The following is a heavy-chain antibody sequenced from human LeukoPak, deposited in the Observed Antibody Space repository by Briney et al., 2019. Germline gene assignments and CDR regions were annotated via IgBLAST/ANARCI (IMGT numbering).Heavy chain of an antibody. J-gene: IGHJ4*02. CDR3: AREDTGYSSGWGY. CDR1: GGSFSGYY. V-gene: IGHV4-59*01. CDR2: IYYSGST. D-gene: IGHD6-19*01. Sequence: SETLSLTCAVYGGSFSGYYWSWIRQPPGKGLEWIGYIYYSGSTNYNPSLKSRVTISVDTSKNQFSLKLSSVTAADTAVYYCAREDTGYSSGWGYWGQGTLVTVSS.